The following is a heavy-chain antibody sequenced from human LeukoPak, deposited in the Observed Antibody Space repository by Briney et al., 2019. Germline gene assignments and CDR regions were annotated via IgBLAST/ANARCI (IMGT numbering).Heavy chain of an antibody. D-gene: IGHD3-22*01. CDR1: GYTFTSYG. CDR3: ARGSPITMIVVVMDFDY. Sequence: GASVKVSCKASGYTFTSYGISWVRQAPGQGLEWTGWISAYNGNTNYAQKLQGRVTMTTDTSTSTAYMELRSLRSDDTAVYYCARGSPITMIVVVMDFDYWSQGTLVTISS. J-gene: IGHJ4*02. V-gene: IGHV1-18*01. CDR2: ISAYNGNT.